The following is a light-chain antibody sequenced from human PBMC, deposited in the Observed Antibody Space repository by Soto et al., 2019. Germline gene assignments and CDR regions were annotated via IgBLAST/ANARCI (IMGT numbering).Light chain of an antibody. J-gene: IGLJ3*02. CDR3: QSFDNGVGHWV. CDR1: SSDIESYSF. CDR2: GDT. V-gene: IGLV1-40*01. Sequence: QSVLTQPPSVSGAPGQRVTISCTGISSDIESYSFVHWYQQLPGTAPKLLIYGDTNRPSGVPDRFSASKSGTSASLVITGLQAEDEADYFCQSFDNGVGHWVFGGGTKLTVL.